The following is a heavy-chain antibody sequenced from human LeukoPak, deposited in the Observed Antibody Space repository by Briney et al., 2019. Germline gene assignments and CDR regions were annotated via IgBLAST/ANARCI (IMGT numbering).Heavy chain of an antibody. CDR2: IKQDGSEK. Sequence: GGSLRLSCAASGFTVSSNYMSWVRQAPGKGLEWVANIKQDGSEKYYVDSVKGRFTISRDNAKNSLYLQMNSLRAEDTAVYYCARGPWVDFDYWGQGTLVTVSS. D-gene: IGHD1-26*01. V-gene: IGHV3-7*03. CDR1: GFTVSSNY. CDR3: ARGPWVDFDY. J-gene: IGHJ4*02.